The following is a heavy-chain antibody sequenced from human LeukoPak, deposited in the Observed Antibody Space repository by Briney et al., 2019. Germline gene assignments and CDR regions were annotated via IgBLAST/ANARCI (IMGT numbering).Heavy chain of an antibody. V-gene: IGHV1-2*02. J-gene: IGHJ4*02. CDR3: ARSGGDFDY. CDR1: GYTFTGYN. CDR2: ISPNSGGS. D-gene: IGHD1-26*01. Sequence: ASVKVSCKPSGYTFTGYNIHWVRQAPGQGLEWMGWISPNSGGSKYGQKFQGRVTMTRDTSISTAYLELNSLTSDDTAVYFGARSGGDFDYWGQGTLVTVSS.